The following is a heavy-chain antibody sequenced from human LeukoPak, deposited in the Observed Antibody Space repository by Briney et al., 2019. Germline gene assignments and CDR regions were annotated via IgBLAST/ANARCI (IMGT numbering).Heavy chain of an antibody. Sequence: PGGSLRLSCTASGLTFSAYWMSWVRQTPGEGLECVANIKQDGSEKYYVDSVKGRFTISRDNARDSLYLQMNSLRAEDSAIYYCASPRYLRSQKEAFDYWGQGTLSPSPQ. CDR1: GLTFSAYW. CDR3: ASPRYLRSQKEAFDY. V-gene: IGHV3-7*01. CDR2: IKQDGSEK. J-gene: IGHJ4*02. D-gene: IGHD5-12*01.